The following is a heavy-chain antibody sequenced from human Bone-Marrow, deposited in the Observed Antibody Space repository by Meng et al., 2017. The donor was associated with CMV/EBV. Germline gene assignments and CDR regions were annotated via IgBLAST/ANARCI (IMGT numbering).Heavy chain of an antibody. CDR3: ARAGSSGYYSPFVY. Sequence: AVHGGSFSGYYWSWIRQPPGKGLEWIGEINHSGSTNYNPSLKSRVTISVDTSKNQFSLKLSSVTAADTAVYYCARAGSSGYYSPFVYWGQGTLVTVSS. V-gene: IGHV4-34*01. J-gene: IGHJ4*02. CDR2: INHSGST. D-gene: IGHD3-22*01. CDR1: GGSFSGYY.